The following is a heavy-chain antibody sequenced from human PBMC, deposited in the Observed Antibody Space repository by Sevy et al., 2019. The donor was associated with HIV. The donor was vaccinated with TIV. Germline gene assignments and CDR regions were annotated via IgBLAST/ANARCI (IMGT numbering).Heavy chain of an antibody. V-gene: IGHV3-48*03. CDR3: ARDLMTVAGKSSDAFDI. CDR2: ISSSGSTI. Sequence: GGSLRLSCAASGFTFSSYEMNWVRQAPGKGLEWVSYISSSGSTIYYADAVKGRFTTSRDNAKNSLYLQMSSVRAEDTAVYYSARDLMTVAGKSSDAFDIWGQGTMVTVSS. CDR1: GFTFSSYE. D-gene: IGHD6-19*01. J-gene: IGHJ3*02.